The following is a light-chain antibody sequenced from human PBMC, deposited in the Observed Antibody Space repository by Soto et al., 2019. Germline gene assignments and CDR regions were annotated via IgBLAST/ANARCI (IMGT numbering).Light chain of an antibody. CDR3: QQYGSSPRIT. V-gene: IGKV3-15*01. CDR2: GAS. CDR1: QSVSSN. J-gene: IGKJ5*01. Sequence: ELLMTQSPATLSVSPGARATLSCRSSQSVSSNLAWYQQKPGQAPRLLIYGASTRATGIPARFSGSGSGTDFTLTISRLEPEDLAVYYCQQYGSSPRITFGQGTRLEIK.